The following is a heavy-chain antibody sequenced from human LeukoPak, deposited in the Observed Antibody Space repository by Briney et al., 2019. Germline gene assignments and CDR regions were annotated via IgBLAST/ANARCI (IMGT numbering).Heavy chain of an antibody. CDR3: AKGPWGDYVWGSYRHNYFDY. J-gene: IGHJ4*02. V-gene: IGHV3-30*02. Sequence: PGGSLRLSCAASGFTFSSYGMHWVRQAPGKGLEWVAFIRYDGSNKYYADSVKGRFTISRDNSKNTLYLQMNSLRAEDTAVYYCAKGPWGDYVWGSYRHNYFDYWGQGTLVTVSS. CDR1: GFTFSSYG. D-gene: IGHD3-16*02. CDR2: IRYDGSNK.